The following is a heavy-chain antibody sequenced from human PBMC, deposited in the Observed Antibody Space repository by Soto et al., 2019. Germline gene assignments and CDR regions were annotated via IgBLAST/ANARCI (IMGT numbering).Heavy chain of an antibody. D-gene: IGHD3-22*01. CDR3: ARGDYHDISGYYNAKALDY. CDR2: IWYDGSSK. V-gene: IGHV3-33*01. Sequence: QVQLVESGGGVVQPGRSLRLSCAASGFTFSSYDMHWVRQAPGKRLEWVALIWYDGSSKYYVDSVKGRFTISRDNSKNPLYLQLDILRAEDTAVYYCARGDYHDISGYYNAKALDYWGQGTLVTVSS. J-gene: IGHJ4*02. CDR1: GFTFSSYD.